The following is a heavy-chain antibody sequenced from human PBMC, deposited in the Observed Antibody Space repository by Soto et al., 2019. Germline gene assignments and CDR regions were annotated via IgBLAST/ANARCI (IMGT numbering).Heavy chain of an antibody. CDR1: GFTFSSYW. J-gene: IGHJ2*01. Sequence: EVQLVESGGGLVQPGGSLRLSCAASGFTFSSYWMSWVRQAPGKGLEWVANIKQDGSDKYYVDSVKGRFTISRDNAKNSLYLQMNPLRAEDTAVYYCAREGGGWYFDLCGRGTLVTVSS. CDR2: IKQDGSDK. V-gene: IGHV3-7*05. CDR3: AREGGGWYFDL. D-gene: IGHD1-26*01.